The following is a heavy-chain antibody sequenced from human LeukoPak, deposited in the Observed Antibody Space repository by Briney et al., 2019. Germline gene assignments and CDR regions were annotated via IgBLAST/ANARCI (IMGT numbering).Heavy chain of an antibody. Sequence: GGSLRLSCTASGFTFGDYAMSWVRQASGKGLEWVGFIRSKAYGGTTEYAASVKGRFTISRDGSKSIAYLQMNSLKTEDTAVYYCTRDGTLRRYFDWLLTAWGQGTTVTVSS. CDR2: IRSKAYGGTT. D-gene: IGHD3-9*01. J-gene: IGHJ6*02. CDR1: GFTFGDYA. CDR3: TRDGTLRRYFDWLLTA. V-gene: IGHV3-49*04.